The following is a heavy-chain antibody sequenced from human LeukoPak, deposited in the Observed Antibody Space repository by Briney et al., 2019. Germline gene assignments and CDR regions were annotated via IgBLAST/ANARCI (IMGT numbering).Heavy chain of an antibody. V-gene: IGHV3-33*01. CDR3: ERQSSATIVSAFAF. CDR1: GFTFNTFD. Sequence: SGGSLRLSCAASGFTFNTFDMHWVRQAPGKGLEGVAGIRYDGSNKYYADSVKGRFTISRDNSKNTLYLQMNSLRAEDTAVYYCERQSSATIVSAFAFWGQGTMVTVSS. J-gene: IGHJ3*01. CDR2: IRYDGSNK. D-gene: IGHD2-15*01.